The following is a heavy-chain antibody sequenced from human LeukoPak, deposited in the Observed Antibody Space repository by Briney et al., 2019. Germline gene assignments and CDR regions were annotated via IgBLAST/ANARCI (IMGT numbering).Heavy chain of an antibody. Sequence: PSETLSLTCVVSGGSLHRSFWTWVRQPPGKGLEWIGRIYSSGTTDYSPSLKSLLTISIDTSKNQFSLRLASVTAADTAVYYCGRRPAVDGPIDNWGQGILVAVSS. CDR1: GGSLHRSF. V-gene: IGHV4-59*01. CDR3: GRRPAVDGPIDN. J-gene: IGHJ4*02. D-gene: IGHD3/OR15-3a*01. CDR2: IYSSGTT.